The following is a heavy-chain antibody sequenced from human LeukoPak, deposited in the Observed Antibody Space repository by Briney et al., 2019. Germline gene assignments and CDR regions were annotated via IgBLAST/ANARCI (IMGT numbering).Heavy chain of an antibody. D-gene: IGHD1-1*01. CDR1: GFTFSAYA. CDR3: ARDHNYAFDN. Sequence: GGSLRLSCVASGFTFSAYAMSWVRQAPGKGLEWIAYIGIDSGNTKYADSVRGRFTISADKTKNSLYLQMNSLRVDDTAVYYCARDHNYAFDNWGQGTLVSVAS. V-gene: IGHV3-11*06. J-gene: IGHJ4*02. CDR2: IGIDSGNT.